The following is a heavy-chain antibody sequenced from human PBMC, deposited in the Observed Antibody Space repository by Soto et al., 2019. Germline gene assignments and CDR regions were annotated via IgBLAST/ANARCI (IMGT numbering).Heavy chain of an antibody. CDR1: GFTFSNSA. Sequence: PGGSLRLSCVASGFTFSNSAMSWVRHVPGKGLEWAAGISSSGGRTNYADSVKGRFTISRDNSKDTLYLQMNSLRAEDTALYYCAKVQEFCGFNCYIVDSWGQGVLVPVSS. D-gene: IGHD2-21*02. CDR3: AKVQEFCGFNCYIVDS. CDR2: ISSSGGRT. J-gene: IGHJ4*02. V-gene: IGHV3-23*01.